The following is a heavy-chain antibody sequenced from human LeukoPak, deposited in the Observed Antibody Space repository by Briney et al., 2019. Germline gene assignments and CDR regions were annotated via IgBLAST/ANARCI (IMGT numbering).Heavy chain of an antibody. D-gene: IGHD3-9*01. Sequence: GASVKVSCKASGYSFTSYGIGWVRQAPGQGLEWMGWISCYNGNTKYAQKLQGRVTVTTDTSTSTAYMELRSLRSDDTAVYYCARAPEGILSGYLYFDYWGQGTLVTVSS. V-gene: IGHV1-18*01. CDR3: ARAPEGILSGYLYFDY. CDR2: ISCYNGNT. CDR1: GYSFTSYG. J-gene: IGHJ4*02.